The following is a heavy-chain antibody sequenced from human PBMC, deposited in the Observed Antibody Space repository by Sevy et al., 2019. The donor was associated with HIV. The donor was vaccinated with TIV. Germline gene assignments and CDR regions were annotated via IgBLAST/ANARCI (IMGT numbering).Heavy chain of an antibody. D-gene: IGHD3-22*01. Sequence: GGSLRLSCAASGFIFSDYTMSWVRQAPGKGLEWVSSISGGDDSTYYADSVKGRFTVSRDNSKNTLYLQMNTLRAEDTALYYCAKFGDYYDSGGYYWYFDFWGRGTLVIVSS. CDR2: ISGGDDST. V-gene: IGHV3-23*01. CDR1: GFIFSDYT. J-gene: IGHJ2*01. CDR3: AKFGDYYDSGGYYWYFDF.